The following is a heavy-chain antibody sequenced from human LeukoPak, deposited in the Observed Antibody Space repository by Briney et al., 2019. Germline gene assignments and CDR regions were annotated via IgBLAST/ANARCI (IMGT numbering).Heavy chain of an antibody. D-gene: IGHD6-13*01. CDR3: AKDISTRWYSSTPLPGDY. V-gene: IGHV3-23*01. Sequence: GGSLRLSCAASGFTLSSYAMTWVRQAPGRGLEWASGITGSGGNTYYADSVKGRFTISRDNSKNTLYLQMSSLRAEDTAIYYCAKDISTRWYSSTPLPGDYWGQGTLVTVSS. J-gene: IGHJ4*02. CDR2: ITGSGGNT. CDR1: GFTLSSYA.